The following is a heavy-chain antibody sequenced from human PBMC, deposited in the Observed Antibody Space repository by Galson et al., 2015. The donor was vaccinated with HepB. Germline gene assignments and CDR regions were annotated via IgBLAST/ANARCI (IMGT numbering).Heavy chain of an antibody. J-gene: IGHJ4*02. Sequence: SVKVSCKASGYTFTSYAMHWVRQAPGQRLEWMGWINAGNGNTKYSQKFQGRVTITRDTSASTAYMELSSLRSEDTAVYYCARSGEVPRIAAAGIWFDYWGQGTLVTVSS. CDR3: ARSGEVPRIAAAGIWFDY. CDR2: INAGNGNT. CDR1: GYTFTSYA. D-gene: IGHD6-13*01. V-gene: IGHV1-3*01.